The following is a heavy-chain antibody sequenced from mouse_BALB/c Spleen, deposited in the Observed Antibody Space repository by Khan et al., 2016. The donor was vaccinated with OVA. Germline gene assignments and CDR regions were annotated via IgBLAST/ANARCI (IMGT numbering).Heavy chain of an antibody. CDR2: IGPGSSNS. CDR1: GYTFTSYW. D-gene: IGHD1-1*02. V-gene: IGHV1S41*01. CDR3: ARENYYGRGCYAMDY. Sequence: DLVKPGTSVKLSCKGSGYTFTSYWINWIKQRPGQGLEWIGRIGPGSSNSYYNEMFKGKASLTVDTSSSTAYIQLSSLSSEDSAVYFCARENYYGRGCYAMDYWGQGSSVTVSS. J-gene: IGHJ4*01.